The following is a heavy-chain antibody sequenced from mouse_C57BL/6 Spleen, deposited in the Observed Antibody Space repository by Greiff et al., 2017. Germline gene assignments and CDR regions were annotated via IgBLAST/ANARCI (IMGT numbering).Heavy chain of an antibody. V-gene: IGHV5-12*01. J-gene: IGHJ3*01. CDR2: MSNGGGST. CDR3: ARHDGYYGPFAY. D-gene: IGHD2-3*01. CDR1: GFTFSDYY. Sequence: EVKLQESGGGLVQPGGSLKLSCAASGFTFSDYYMYWVRQTPEKRLEWVAYMSNGGGSTYYPDTVKGRFTISRDNAKNTLYLQMSRLKSEDTAMYYCARHDGYYGPFAYWGQGTLVTVSA.